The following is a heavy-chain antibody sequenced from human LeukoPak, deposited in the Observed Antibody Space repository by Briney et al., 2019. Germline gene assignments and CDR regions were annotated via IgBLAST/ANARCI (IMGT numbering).Heavy chain of an antibody. V-gene: IGHV3-7*03. CDR1: GFTFRNYW. CDR3: AREPAAPPYYFDY. Sequence: GGSLRLSCAASGFTFRNYWMGWVRQAPGKGLEWVANTKPDGSAEYYADSVRGRFTTSRDNANNFLYLQMNRLRAEDTAVYYCAREPAAPPYYFDYWGQGTLVTVSS. CDR2: TKPDGSAE. J-gene: IGHJ4*02. D-gene: IGHD2-2*01.